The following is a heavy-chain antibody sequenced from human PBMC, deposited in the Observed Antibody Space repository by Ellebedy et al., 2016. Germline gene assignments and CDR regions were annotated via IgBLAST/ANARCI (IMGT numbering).Heavy chain of an antibody. CDR1: GFTFSSYV. J-gene: IGHJ4*02. CDR3: AKDRDDDGDYVFDS. CDR2: ISRIDDST. D-gene: IGHD4-17*01. V-gene: IGHV3-23*01. Sequence: GESVKISXTASGFTFSSYVMSWVRQAPGKGLKWVSGISRIDDSTYYADSVKGRFTISRDNPKNTLYLQMNNLRAEDTAVYYCAKDRDDDGDYVFDSWGQGTLVTVSS.